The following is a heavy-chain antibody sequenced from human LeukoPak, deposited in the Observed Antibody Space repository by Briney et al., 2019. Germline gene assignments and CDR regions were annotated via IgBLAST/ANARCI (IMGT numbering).Heavy chain of an antibody. J-gene: IGHJ4*02. V-gene: IGHV1-69*05. CDR2: IIPIFGTA. Sequence: SVKVSCKAPGGTFSSYAISWVRQAPGQGLEWMGGIIPIFGTANYAQKFQGRVTITTDESTSTVYMELSSLRSEDTAVYYCARDGPLGSGVLDYWGQGTLVTVSS. D-gene: IGHD3-10*01. CDR1: GGTFSSYA. CDR3: ARDGPLGSGVLDY.